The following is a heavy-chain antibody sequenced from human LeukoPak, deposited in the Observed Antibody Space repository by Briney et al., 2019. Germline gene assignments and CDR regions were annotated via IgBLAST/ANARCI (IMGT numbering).Heavy chain of an antibody. V-gene: IGHV4-39*01. CDR3: ARRSEFDNTHYHYFDY. Sequence: SETLSLTCTVSGGSIDSRSYYWDWIRQASGKGLEWIVTIYHSGSTEYNPSLKSRVAIFVDTSKNQFSLILHSVAAADTAVYYCARRSEFDNTHYHYFDYWGQGALVTVSS. D-gene: IGHD2-15*01. CDR1: GGSIDSRSYY. J-gene: IGHJ4*02. CDR2: IYHSGST.